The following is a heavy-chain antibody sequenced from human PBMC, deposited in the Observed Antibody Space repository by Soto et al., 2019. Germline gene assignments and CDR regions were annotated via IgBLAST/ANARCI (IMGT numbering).Heavy chain of an antibody. V-gene: IGHV3-74*01. J-gene: IGHJ2*01. CDR3: AKDRVPYSDYGRYFDL. CDR1: GFTVSTYW. Sequence: VQLVESGGGLVQPGGSLRLSCAASGFTVSTYWMHWVRQAPGKGLMWVSRISPDGSTTTYADPVRGRFTISRDTAENTLYLQMNSLRVEDTAVYYCAKDRVPYSDYGRYFDLWGRGTLVTVSS. D-gene: IGHD4-17*01. CDR2: ISPDGSTT.